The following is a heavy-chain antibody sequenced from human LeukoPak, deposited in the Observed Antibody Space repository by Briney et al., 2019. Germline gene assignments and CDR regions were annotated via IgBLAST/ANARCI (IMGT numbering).Heavy chain of an antibody. V-gene: IGHV4-4*07. CDR3: ARGRYNYGFRGLDY. D-gene: IGHD5-24*01. J-gene: IGHJ4*02. Sequence: PSETLSLTCNVSGGSINSYYWNWIRQPAGKGLEWIGRVYTSGSTHCNPSLKSRVTMPVDTSKNQFSLKLTSVTAADTAVYYCARGRYNYGFRGLDYWGQGTLVTVSS. CDR1: GGSINSYY. CDR2: VYTSGST.